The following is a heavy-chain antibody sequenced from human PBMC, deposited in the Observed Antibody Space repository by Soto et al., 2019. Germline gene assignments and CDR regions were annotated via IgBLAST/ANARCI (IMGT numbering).Heavy chain of an antibody. V-gene: IGHV2-5*02. Sequence: QITLNESGPTGVKPTETLTLTCTFSGFSLTTSGVGVGWVRQSPGKAPEWLAFIYWDDDKRYSTSLKSRLTITKDNSKNQVVLTMANVDPADTATYYCAHRVLRAVFGLVTTTAIYFDFWGQGTPVVVSS. J-gene: IGHJ4*02. D-gene: IGHD3-3*01. CDR3: AHRVLRAVFGLVTTTAIYFDF. CDR2: IYWDDDK. CDR1: GFSLTTSGVG.